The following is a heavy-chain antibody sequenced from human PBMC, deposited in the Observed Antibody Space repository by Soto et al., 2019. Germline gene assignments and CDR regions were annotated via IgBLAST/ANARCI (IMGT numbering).Heavy chain of an antibody. D-gene: IGHD2-2*02. CDR1: GDSISSGYY. Sequence: SETLSLTCAVSGDSISSGYYWAWIRQPPGKGLEWIGSIYHSGTTYYNPSLKSRVTISVDTSKNQFSLKLSSVTAADTAVYYCAREGYSSTVIDYWGQGTLVTVS. V-gene: IGHV4-38-2*02. CDR3: AREGYSSTVIDY. J-gene: IGHJ4*02. CDR2: IYHSGTT.